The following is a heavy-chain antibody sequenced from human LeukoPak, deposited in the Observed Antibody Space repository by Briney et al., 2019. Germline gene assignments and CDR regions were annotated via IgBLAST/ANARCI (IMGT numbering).Heavy chain of an antibody. D-gene: IGHD1-26*01. J-gene: IGHJ3*02. CDR2: INHSGST. CDR3: ARASPDSGSYYGAFDI. V-gene: IGHV4-34*01. Sequence: SETLSLTCAVYGGSFSGYYWSWIRQPPGKGVEWIGEINHSGSTSYNPSLKSRVTISVDTSKNQFSLKLSSVTAADTAVYYCARASPDSGSYYGAFDIWGQGTMVTVSS. CDR1: GGSFSGYY.